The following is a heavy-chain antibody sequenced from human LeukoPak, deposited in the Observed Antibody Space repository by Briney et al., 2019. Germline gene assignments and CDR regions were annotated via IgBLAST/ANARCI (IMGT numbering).Heavy chain of an antibody. CDR3: ARVFDYYDSSGYLVAQDY. V-gene: IGHV3-74*01. CDR2: INSDGSSI. Sequence: GGSLRLSCAASGFTFSSYWMHWVRQAPGKGLVWVSRINSDGSSISYADSVKGRFTISRDNDKNTLYLQMNSLRAEDTAVYYCARVFDYYDSSGYLVAQDYWGQGTLVTVSS. J-gene: IGHJ4*02. CDR1: GFTFSSYW. D-gene: IGHD3-22*01.